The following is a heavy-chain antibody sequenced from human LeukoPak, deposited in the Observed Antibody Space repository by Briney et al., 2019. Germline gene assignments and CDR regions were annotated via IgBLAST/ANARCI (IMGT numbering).Heavy chain of an antibody. J-gene: IGHJ6*03. V-gene: IGHV3-33*08. Sequence: GGSLRLSCAASGFTFSSYAMSWVRQAPGKGLEWVAFIRYDGSNKYFADSVKGRFTISRDTAKKSLYLQMNSLRAEDTAVYYCARGPAVNDSYYYYYMDVWGKGTTVTVSS. D-gene: IGHD4-11*01. CDR2: IRYDGSNK. CDR1: GFTFSSYA. CDR3: ARGPAVNDSYYYYYMDV.